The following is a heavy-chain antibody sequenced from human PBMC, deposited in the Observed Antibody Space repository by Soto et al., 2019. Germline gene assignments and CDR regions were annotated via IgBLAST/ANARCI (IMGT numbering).Heavy chain of an antibody. D-gene: IGHD4-17*01. Sequence: EVQLLESGGALVHPGGSLSLSFEASGFTFSSFALSWVRQAPGKGLEWVSAISGSGGSTYYADSVKARLTISRDNSKNTLYLQRTSLRAEDTAVYYCAKGSTSLDPWGQGTLVTVSS. CDR1: GFTFSSFA. J-gene: IGHJ5*02. CDR3: AKGSTSLDP. V-gene: IGHV3-23*01. CDR2: ISGSGGST.